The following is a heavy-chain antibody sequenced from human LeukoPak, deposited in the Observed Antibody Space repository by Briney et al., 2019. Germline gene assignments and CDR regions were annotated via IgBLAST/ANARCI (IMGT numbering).Heavy chain of an antibody. Sequence: SETLSLTCAVYGGSLSDYYWTWIRQPPGKGLEWIGKINQSGMTKYKQPLRNRASILLDTSKKQFSLRLSSMTAADTGVYYCARDYYYGSGIYAFDIWGQGIMVTVSP. CDR3: ARDYYYGSGIYAFDI. D-gene: IGHD3-10*01. V-gene: IGHV4-34*01. CDR2: INQSGMT. CDR1: GGSLSDYY. J-gene: IGHJ3*02.